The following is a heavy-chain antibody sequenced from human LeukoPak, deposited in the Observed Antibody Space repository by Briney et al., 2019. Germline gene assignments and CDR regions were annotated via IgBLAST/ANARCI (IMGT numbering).Heavy chain of an antibody. J-gene: IGHJ4*02. CDR1: GFTFSDYY. CDR2: ISSSGGSI. V-gene: IGHV3-11*01. D-gene: IGHD4-23*01. CDR3: ARASVVTSPFDY. Sequence: GGSLRLSCAASGFTFSDYYMSWIRQAPGKGLEWDSYISSSGGSIYYADSVKGRFTISRDNAKNSLYLQMNTLRADDTAVYYCARASVVTSPFDYWGQGTLVTVSS.